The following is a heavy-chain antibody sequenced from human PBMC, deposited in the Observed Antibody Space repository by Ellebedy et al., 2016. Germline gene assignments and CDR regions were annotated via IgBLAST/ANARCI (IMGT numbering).Heavy chain of an antibody. CDR3: ARHRGWLQGDLQH. V-gene: IGHV4/OR15-8*02. CDR2: VYESGTT. J-gene: IGHJ1*01. D-gene: IGHD3-10*01. CDR1: GGSITNNHW. Sequence: SETLSLTCSVSGGSITNNHWGSWVRQSPGKGLEWIGTVYESGTTYYNPSLQSRVTVSMDTSKNILSLSLRSVTASDTATYYCARHRGWLQGDLQHWGKGTLVIVSS.